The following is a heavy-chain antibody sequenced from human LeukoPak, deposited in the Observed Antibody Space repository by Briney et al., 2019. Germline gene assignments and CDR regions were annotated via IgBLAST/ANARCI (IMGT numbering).Heavy chain of an antibody. CDR1: GYRFTDHL. CDR3: TGDLRKAPAVAFCES. J-gene: IGHJ5*02. CDR2: INPNTGDT. Sequence: GASVKLSCKASGYRFTDHLINWFRQAPGQGLEWMGWINPNTGDTVSAQKFQGRVARTTDTLITTTCMEFTGLESGGGGMSLCTGDLRKAPAVAFCESWGQRPRVSVSS. V-gene: IGHV1-2*02.